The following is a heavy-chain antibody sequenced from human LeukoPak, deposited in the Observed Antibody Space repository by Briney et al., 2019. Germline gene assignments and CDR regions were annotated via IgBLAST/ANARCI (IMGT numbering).Heavy chain of an antibody. V-gene: IGHV3-53*01. D-gene: IGHD4-17*01. Sequence: GGSLRLSCAASGFTVSSNYMSWVRQAPGKGLEWVSVIYNGGSTYYADSVKGRFTISRDNSKNTLYLQMNSLRAEDTAVYYCAGDPYGDPAFDIWGQGTMVTVSS. CDR2: IYNGGST. J-gene: IGHJ3*02. CDR1: GFTVSSNY. CDR3: AGDPYGDPAFDI.